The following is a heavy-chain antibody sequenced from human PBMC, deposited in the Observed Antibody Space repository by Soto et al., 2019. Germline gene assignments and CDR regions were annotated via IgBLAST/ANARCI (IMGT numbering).Heavy chain of an antibody. Sequence: GGSLRLSCAAFGFTFSDHYIDWVRQAPGKGLEWVGRIRNKANSYTTEYAASVKGRFTISRDDSKNSLFLQMYSLKTEDTAVYYCSRAGILTTPYYFDYWGQGTLVTVSS. CDR2: IRNKANSYTT. CDR1: GFTFSDHY. V-gene: IGHV3-72*01. J-gene: IGHJ4*01. D-gene: IGHD4-4*01. CDR3: SRAGILTTPYYFDY.